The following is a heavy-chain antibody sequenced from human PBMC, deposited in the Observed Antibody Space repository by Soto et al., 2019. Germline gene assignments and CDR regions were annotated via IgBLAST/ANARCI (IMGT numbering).Heavy chain of an antibody. CDR1: GFTFSDYY. CDR2: ISSSGSTI. D-gene: IGHD4-17*01. V-gene: IGHV3-11*01. J-gene: IGHJ6*03. Sequence: GGSLRLSCAASGFTFSDYYMSWIRQAPGKGLEWVSYISSSGSTIYYADSVKGRFTISRDNAKNSLYLQMNSLRAEDTAVYYCARRTDYHYYYYMDVWGKGTTVTVSS. CDR3: ARRTDYHYYYYMDV.